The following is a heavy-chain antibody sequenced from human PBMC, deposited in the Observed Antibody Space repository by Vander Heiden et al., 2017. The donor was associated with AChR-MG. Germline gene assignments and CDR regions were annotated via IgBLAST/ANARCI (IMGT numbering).Heavy chain of an antibody. CDR3: AKDISRMTPVSLFDY. J-gene: IGHJ4*02. CDR1: VFPFVDEA. CDR2: ISWNSGSI. V-gene: IGHV3-9*01. D-gene: IGHD4-17*01. Sequence: EVPLVESGGGLVHPAVSLRLSCSPSVFPFVDEAMHWVRQAPGKGLEWVSGISWNSGSIGYADSVKGRFTISRDNAKNSLYLQMNSLRAEDTAWYYCAKDISRMTPVSLFDYWGQGTLVNVA.